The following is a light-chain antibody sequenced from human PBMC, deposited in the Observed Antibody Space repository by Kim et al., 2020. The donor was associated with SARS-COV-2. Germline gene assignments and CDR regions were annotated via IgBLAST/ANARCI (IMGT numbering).Light chain of an antibody. Sequence: LHPGESAPISCRASRGVSSRYLAWYQQKPRQAPRLLIYGASRRATGIPDRFSGSGSGTDFTLTINRLEPEDFAVYYCQQYDNLPRTFGQGTMLEIK. CDR3: QQYDNLPRT. CDR1: RGVSSRY. J-gene: IGKJ2*01. CDR2: GAS. V-gene: IGKV3-20*01.